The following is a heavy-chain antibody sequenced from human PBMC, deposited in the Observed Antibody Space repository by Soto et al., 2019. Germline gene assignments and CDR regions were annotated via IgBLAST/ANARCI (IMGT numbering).Heavy chain of an antibody. CDR2: IYYRGNT. J-gene: IGHJ4*02. D-gene: IGHD2-15*01. Sequence: SETLSLTCTVSGGSISSSSYYWGWIRQPPGKGLEWIGSIYYRGNTYYNPSLKSRVTISVDTSKNQFSLKLSSVTAADTAVYYCAREGGGYCSGGSCQVDYWDQGTLVTVSS. CDR3: AREGGGYCSGGSCQVDY. CDR1: GGSISSSSYY. V-gene: IGHV4-39*02.